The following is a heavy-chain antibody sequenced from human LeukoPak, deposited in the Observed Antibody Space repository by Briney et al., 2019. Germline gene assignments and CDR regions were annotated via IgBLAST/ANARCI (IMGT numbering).Heavy chain of an antibody. CDR1: GGTFSSYA. D-gene: IGHD5-18*01. CDR2: IIPTLEIA. V-gene: IGHV1-69*04. CDR3: ARVMSGTWLWF. J-gene: IGHJ4*02. Sequence: SVKVSCKASGGTFSSYAISWVRQAPGQGLEWMGRIIPTLEIANYAQKFQGRVTITADKSTSTAYMELSSLRPEDTAVYYCARVMSGTWLWFWGQGTLVTVSS.